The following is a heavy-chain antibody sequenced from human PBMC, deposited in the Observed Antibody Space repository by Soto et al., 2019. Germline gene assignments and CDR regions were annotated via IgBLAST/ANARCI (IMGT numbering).Heavy chain of an antibody. Sequence: EVQLVESGGGLVQPAGSLKLSCAASGFTFSGSAMHWVRQASGKGLELVGRIRSKANSYATAYAASVKGRFTISRDDSKNTAYLQMNSLKTEATAVYYWTRRGLWVGAPPDDIWGQGTMVTVSS. CDR2: IRSKANSYAT. CDR1: GFTFSGSA. D-gene: IGHD1-26*01. J-gene: IGHJ3*02. V-gene: IGHV3-73*02. CDR3: TRRGLWVGAPPDDI.